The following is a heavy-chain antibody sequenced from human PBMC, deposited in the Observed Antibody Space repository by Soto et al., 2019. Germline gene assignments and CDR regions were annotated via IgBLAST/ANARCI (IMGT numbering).Heavy chain of an antibody. Sequence: QVHLVQSGPEVKKPGASVKVSCEPSGYDFTAYPISWVRQAPGQGLEWMGWISTSNGVTHYAQHLQGRVTMTTDTSTSTVYMELRSLKSDDTAVYYWARTGIVNRGDYDYWGQGTLVTVSS. J-gene: IGHJ4*02. CDR1: GYDFTAYP. V-gene: IGHV1-18*04. CDR2: ISTSNGVT. CDR3: ARTGIVNRGDYDY. D-gene: IGHD2-21*01.